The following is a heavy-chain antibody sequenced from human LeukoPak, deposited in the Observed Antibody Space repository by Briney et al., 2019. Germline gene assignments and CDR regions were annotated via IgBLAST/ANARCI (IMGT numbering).Heavy chain of an antibody. D-gene: IGHD6-25*01. Sequence: PSETLSLTCTVSGGSISSYYWSWVRQPAGKGLGWIGVISYSGSTYYNPSLKSRVTISVDTSKSHFSLKLSSVTAADTAIYYCARLDKGIKAAHFDYWGQGTLVTVSS. V-gene: IGHV4-59*05. CDR3: ARLDKGIKAAHFDY. CDR2: ISYSGST. CDR1: GGSISSYY. J-gene: IGHJ4*02.